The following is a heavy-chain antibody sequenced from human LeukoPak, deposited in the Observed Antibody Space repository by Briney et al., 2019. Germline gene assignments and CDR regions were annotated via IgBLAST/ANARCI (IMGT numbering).Heavy chain of an antibody. CDR2: VYTSGST. CDR1: GGSISSSY. D-gene: IGHD2-21*01. Sequence: SETLSLTRTVSGGSISSSYWSWIRQPAGKGLEWIGRVYTSGSTNYNYNPSRKSRLTMSVDTSKNQFSLKLSSVTAADTAVYYCARDPNSALWGEGTTPTVSS. CDR3: ARDPNSAL. V-gene: IGHV4-4*07. J-gene: IGHJ6*04.